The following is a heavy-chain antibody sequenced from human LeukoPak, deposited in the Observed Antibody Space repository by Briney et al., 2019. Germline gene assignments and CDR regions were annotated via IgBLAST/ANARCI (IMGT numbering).Heavy chain of an antibody. CDR3: ARGPTRYSYGYARDY. CDR2: IKQDGSEK. V-gene: IGHV3-7*03. Sequence: QYGGPLRLSCAASGFTFSSYWMSWVRQAPGKGLEWVANIKQDGSEKYYVDSVKGRFTISRDNAKNSLYLQMNSLRAEDTAVYYCARGPTRYSYGYARDYWGQGTLVTVSS. J-gene: IGHJ4*02. D-gene: IGHD5-18*01. CDR1: GFTFSSYW.